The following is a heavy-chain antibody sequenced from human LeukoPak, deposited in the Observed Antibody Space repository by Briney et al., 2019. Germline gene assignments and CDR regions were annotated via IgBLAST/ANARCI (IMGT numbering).Heavy chain of an antibody. CDR1: GFTFSSYG. CDR2: IWYDGSNK. J-gene: IGHJ4*02. D-gene: IGHD3-22*01. CDR3: ARDEGYYDSSGYLPSDY. V-gene: IGHV3-33*01. Sequence: GGSLRLSCAASGFTFSSYGMHWVRQAPGKGLEWVAVIWYDGSNKYYADSVKGRFTISRDNSKNTLYLQMNSLRAEDTAVYYCARDEGYYDSSGYLPSDYWGQGTLVTVPS.